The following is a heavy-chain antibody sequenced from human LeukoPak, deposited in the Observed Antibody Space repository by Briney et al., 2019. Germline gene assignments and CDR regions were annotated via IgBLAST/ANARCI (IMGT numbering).Heavy chain of an antibody. Sequence: SETLSLTCAVYGGSFSGYYWSWIRQPPGKGLEWIGEINHSGSTNYNRSLKSRVTISVDTSKNQFSLKLSSVTAADTAVYYCARGCVGGSYFDYWGQGTLVTVSS. CDR2: INHSGST. D-gene: IGHD1-26*01. CDR1: GGSFSGYY. V-gene: IGHV4-34*01. CDR3: ARGCVGGSYFDY. J-gene: IGHJ4*02.